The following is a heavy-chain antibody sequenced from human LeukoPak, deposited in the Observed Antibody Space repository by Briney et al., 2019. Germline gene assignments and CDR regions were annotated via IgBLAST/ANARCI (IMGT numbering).Heavy chain of an antibody. J-gene: IGHJ6*02. CDR2: ISSDSNSI. CDR1: GLNFNSHT. V-gene: IGHV3-21*01. Sequence: PGGSLRLSCVASGLNFNSHTMKWVRQDPGKGMEWVSSISSDSNSIYHADSVKGRFTISRDNAKNSLYLQMNSLRAEDTAVYYCARMEKFYYGSGGFSPPLMDVWGQGTTVIVSS. CDR3: ARMEKFYYGSGGFSPPLMDV. D-gene: IGHD3-10*01.